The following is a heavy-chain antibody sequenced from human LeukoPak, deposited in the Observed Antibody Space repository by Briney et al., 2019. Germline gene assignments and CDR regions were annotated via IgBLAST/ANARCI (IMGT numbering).Heavy chain of an antibody. CDR1: GGSISSSLYY. D-gene: IGHD5-24*01. CDR3: ARAQDTYNSLYFDY. V-gene: IGHV3-74*01. J-gene: IGHJ4*02. Sequence: PSETLSLTCTVSGGSISSSLYYWGWVRQAPGKGLVWVSRIHSDGRVTTYADSVKGRFTISKDSARNTLYLQMNTLRVEDTAVYYCARAQDTYNSLYFDYWGQGALVTVPS. CDR2: IHSDGRVT.